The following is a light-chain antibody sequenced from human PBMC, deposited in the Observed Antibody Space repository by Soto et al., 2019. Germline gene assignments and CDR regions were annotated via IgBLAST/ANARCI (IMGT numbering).Light chain of an antibody. Sequence: QSVLTQPRSVSGSPGQSVTISCTGTSSDVGGYNYVSWYQQHPGKAPKLIVYDVYKRPSGVPDRFSGSKSDNSASLTISGLQAADEADYYCCSYAGSYTWVFGGGTKLTVL. CDR1: SSDVGGYNY. V-gene: IGLV2-11*01. J-gene: IGLJ2*01. CDR2: DVY. CDR3: CSYAGSYTWV.